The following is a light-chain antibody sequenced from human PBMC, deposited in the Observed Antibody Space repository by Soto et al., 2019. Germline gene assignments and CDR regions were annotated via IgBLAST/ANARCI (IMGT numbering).Light chain of an antibody. CDR2: GAS. CDR1: QSVSSN. Sequence: EIVMTQSPATLSVSPGERATLSCRASQSVSSNLAWYQQKPGQAPRLLIYGASTRATDIPARFSGSGSGTEFTLTISSLQPEDFVFYYCQQYNNWWTFGQGT. CDR3: QQYNNWWT. V-gene: IGKV3-15*01. J-gene: IGKJ1*01.